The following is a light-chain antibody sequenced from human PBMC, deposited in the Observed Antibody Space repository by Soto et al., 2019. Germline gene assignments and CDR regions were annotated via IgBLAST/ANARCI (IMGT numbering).Light chain of an antibody. Sequence: EIVLTQSPATLSLSPGERATLSCRARQSVSSYLAWYQQKPGQAPRLLIYDASNRATGIPARFSGSGSGTDVTLTISSLEPEDLAVYYCQQRSNWPPWTFGQGTKVEIK. CDR2: DAS. V-gene: IGKV3-11*01. CDR1: QSVSSY. CDR3: QQRSNWPPWT. J-gene: IGKJ1*01.